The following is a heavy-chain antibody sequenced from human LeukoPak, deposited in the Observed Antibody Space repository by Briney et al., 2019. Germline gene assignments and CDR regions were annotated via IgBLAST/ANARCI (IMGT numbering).Heavy chain of an antibody. CDR3: ARGITMVRGHYYGMDV. J-gene: IGHJ6*04. D-gene: IGHD3-10*01. V-gene: IGHV3-7*03. CDR2: IKQDGSEK. Sequence: GGSLRLSCAASGFSSRSYWMSWVRQGPGKGLEWVANIKQDGSEKYYVDSVKGRFTISRDNDKNSLYLQMNSLRAEDTAVYYCARGITMVRGHYYGMDVWGKGTTVTVSS. CDR1: GFSSRSYW.